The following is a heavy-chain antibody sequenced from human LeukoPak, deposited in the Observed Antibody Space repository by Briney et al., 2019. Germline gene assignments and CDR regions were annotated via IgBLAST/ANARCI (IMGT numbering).Heavy chain of an antibody. CDR3: ARAQGGSDPYYFDY. D-gene: IGHD1-26*01. CDR2: ISSSSTYI. CDR1: GFTFSSYN. Sequence: GGSLRLSCAASGFTFSSYNINLVRQAPGKGLEWVSSISSSSTYIYYADSVKVRFTISRDNAKKSLYLKMNSLRDEATAVYYCARAQGGSDPYYFDYRGKGTMVTVSS. V-gene: IGHV3-21*01. J-gene: IGHJ4*02.